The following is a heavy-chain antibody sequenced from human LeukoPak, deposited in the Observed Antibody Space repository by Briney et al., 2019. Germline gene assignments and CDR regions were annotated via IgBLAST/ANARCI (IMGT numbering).Heavy chain of an antibody. Sequence: SETLSLTCTVSGGSISSYYWSWIRQPPGKGLEWVGYIYYNGSTNYNPSLKSRVTISVDTSKNQFSLKLSSVTAADTAVYYCSRGPPRYFDWLLRIDYWGQGTLVTVSS. CDR3: SRGPPRYFDWLLRIDY. J-gene: IGHJ4*02. CDR1: GGSISSYY. V-gene: IGHV4-59*12. CDR2: IYYNGST. D-gene: IGHD3-9*01.